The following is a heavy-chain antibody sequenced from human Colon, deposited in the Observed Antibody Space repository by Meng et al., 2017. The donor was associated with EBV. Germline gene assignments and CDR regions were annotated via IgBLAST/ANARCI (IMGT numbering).Heavy chain of an antibody. Sequence: LHLEEAGPGLGKPSAPLCRPCTVSGGSLNNSIYFWDWIRQPPGKGLDWIGSVRYSGTAYYNPSLTSRVTISVDTSKNQFSLNLSSLTAADTAVYYCARHVYGDSYGFWGQGTLVTVSS. V-gene: IGHV4-39*01. CDR2: VRYSGTA. J-gene: IGHJ4*02. D-gene: IGHD4-17*01. CDR3: ARHVYGDSYGF. CDR1: GGSLNNSIYF.